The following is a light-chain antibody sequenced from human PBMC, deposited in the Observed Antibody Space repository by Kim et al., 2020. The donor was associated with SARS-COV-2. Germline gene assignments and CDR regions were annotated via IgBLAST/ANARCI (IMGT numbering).Light chain of an antibody. J-gene: IGKJ4*01. CDR3: RQYENWRPVT. CDR2: GAS. V-gene: IGKV3-15*01. Sequence: EIVMTQSPATLSVSPGERATLSCRASQGVSDNLAWYQQKPGQAPRLLIYGASTRATGIPARFSGSGSGTEFTLDISSLQSEDLAVYYCRQYENWRPVTFGGGTQVDIK. CDR1: QGVSDN.